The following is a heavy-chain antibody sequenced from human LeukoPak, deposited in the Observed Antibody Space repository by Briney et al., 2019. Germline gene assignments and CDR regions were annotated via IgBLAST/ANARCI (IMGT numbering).Heavy chain of an antibody. CDR1: GFTFNEYT. D-gene: IGHD4-17*01. CDR3: ARDIVNGDYVSAY. V-gene: IGHV3-21*01. Sequence: GGSLRLSCAASGFTFNEYTLNWVRQAPGKGLEWVPSITTTSAYIYYADSVKGRFTISRDNAKNSLYLQMNSLRADDTGVYYCARDIVNGDYVSAYWGQGTLVTVSS. J-gene: IGHJ4*02. CDR2: ITTTSAYI.